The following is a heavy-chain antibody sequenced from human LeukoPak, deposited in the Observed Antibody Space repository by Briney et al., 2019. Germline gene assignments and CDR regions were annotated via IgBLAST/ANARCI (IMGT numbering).Heavy chain of an antibody. V-gene: IGHV3-30*02. CDR3: ASAGCSGGTCYSGGTPGYMDV. CDR2: IRYDGSNK. D-gene: IGHD2-15*01. Sequence: PGGSLRLSCAASGFTFSSYGMHWVRQAPGKGLEWVAFIRYDGSNKYYADSVKGRFTISRDNSKNTLYLQMNSLRAEDTAVYYCASAGCSGGTCYSGGTPGYMDVWGKGTTVTVSS. CDR1: GFTFSSYG. J-gene: IGHJ6*03.